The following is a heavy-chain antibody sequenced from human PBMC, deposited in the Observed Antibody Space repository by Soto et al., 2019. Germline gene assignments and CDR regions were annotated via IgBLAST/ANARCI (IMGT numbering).Heavy chain of an antibody. V-gene: IGHV3-7*03. J-gene: IGHJ3*02. Sequence: EVQLVESGGGLVQPGGSLRLSCAASGFTFSSYWMSWVRQAPGKGLEWVANIKQEGSEKYYVDSVKGRFTISRDNAKNSLYLQMNSLRAEDTAVYYCARDRVKDYLEGLSGGGDAFDIWGQGTMVTVSS. D-gene: IGHD3-3*01. CDR3: ARDRVKDYLEGLSGGGDAFDI. CDR1: GFTFSSYW. CDR2: IKQEGSEK.